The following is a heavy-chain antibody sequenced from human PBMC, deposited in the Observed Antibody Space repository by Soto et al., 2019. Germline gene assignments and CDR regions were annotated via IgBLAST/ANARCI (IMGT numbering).Heavy chain of an antibody. CDR2: VSYDGTKQ. D-gene: IGHD3-22*01. J-gene: IGHJ4*02. Sequence: QVQLVESGGGVVQPGRSLRVSCAASGVTFSHYAMHWVRQAPGKGLEWVAVVSYDGTKQFYADSVKGRFTISRDSSKSTLYLQMNNLRDEDTAVYYCARDRVYYYDSSGYYNFDFCGQGTLVTVSS. V-gene: IGHV3-30-3*01. CDR3: ARDRVYYYDSSGYYNFDF. CDR1: GVTFSHYA.